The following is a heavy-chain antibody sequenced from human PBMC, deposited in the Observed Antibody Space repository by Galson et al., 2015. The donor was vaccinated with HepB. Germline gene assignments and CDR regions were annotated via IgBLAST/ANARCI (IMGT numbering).Heavy chain of an antibody. D-gene: IGHD3-16*02. Sequence: SLRLSCAASGFTFSSYGMHWVRQAPGKGLEWVAVIWYDGSNKYYADSVKGRFTISRDNSKNTLYLQMNSLRAEDTAVYDCARDVRFVRLGELSLYLVYWVQGALFTVSS. V-gene: IGHV3-33*01. J-gene: IGHJ4*02. CDR3: ARDVRFVRLGELSLYLVY. CDR2: IWYDGSNK. CDR1: GFTFSSYG.